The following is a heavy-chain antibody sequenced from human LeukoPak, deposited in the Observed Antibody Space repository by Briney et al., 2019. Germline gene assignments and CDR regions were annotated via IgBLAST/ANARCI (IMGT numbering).Heavy chain of an antibody. D-gene: IGHD3-10*01. CDR2: INAGNGNT. J-gene: IGHJ4*02. CDR1: GYTFTSYA. V-gene: IGHV1-3*01. CDR3: ARDTDAGAGLLWFGEFLDY. Sequence: GASVKVSCKASGYTFTSYAMHWVRQAPGQRLEWMGWINAGNGNTKYSQKFQGRVTITRDTSASTAYMELSSLRSEDTAVYYRARDTDAGAGLLWFGEFLDYWGQGTLVTVSS.